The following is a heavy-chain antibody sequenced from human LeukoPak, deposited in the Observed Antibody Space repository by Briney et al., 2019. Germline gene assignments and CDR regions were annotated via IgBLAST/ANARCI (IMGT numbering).Heavy chain of an antibody. CDR2: ISGSGGST. J-gene: IGHJ4*02. CDR1: GFTFSSYA. D-gene: IGHD3-9*01. Sequence: PGGSLRLSCAASGFTFSSYAMSWVRQAPGKGLEWVSAISGSGGSTYYADSVKDRFTISRDNSKNTLYLQMNSLRAEDTAVYYCAKSSLTGYYFCPFDYWGQGTLVTVSS. CDR3: AKSSLTGYYFCPFDY. V-gene: IGHV3-23*01.